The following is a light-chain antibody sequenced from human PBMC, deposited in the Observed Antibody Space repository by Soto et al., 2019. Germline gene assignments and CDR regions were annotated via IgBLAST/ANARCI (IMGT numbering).Light chain of an antibody. CDR1: QTINSY. Sequence: DIQMTQSPSSLSASVGDRVSITCRASQTINSYLNWFQQRPGEAPKLLIYTASTLQGGVPSRFSGSGSGTDFTLTISSLQPEDFATYYCQQGSATPFTFGQGTRLEIK. CDR2: TAS. V-gene: IGKV1-39*01. CDR3: QQGSATPFT. J-gene: IGKJ5*01.